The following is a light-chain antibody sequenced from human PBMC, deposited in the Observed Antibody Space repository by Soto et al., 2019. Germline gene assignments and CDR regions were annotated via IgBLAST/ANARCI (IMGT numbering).Light chain of an antibody. CDR1: RSDVGGYNY. V-gene: IGLV2-8*01. CDR3: SSYAGSNNPVI. Sequence: QSALTQPPSASGSPGQSVTISCTGTRSDVGGYNYVSWYQQHPGKAPNFLIFEGSRRPSGVPDRFSGSKSGNTASLTVSGLQADDEAYYYCSSYAGSNNPVIFGGGTKLTVL. CDR2: EGS. J-gene: IGLJ2*01.